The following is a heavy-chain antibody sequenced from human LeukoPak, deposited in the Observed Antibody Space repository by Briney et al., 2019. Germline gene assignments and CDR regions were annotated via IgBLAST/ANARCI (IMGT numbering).Heavy chain of an antibody. CDR1: GYTFTSYG. CDR2: ISAYNGNT. D-gene: IGHD3-16*01. Sequence: ASVKVSCKASGYTFTSYGISWVRQAPGQGLEWMGWISAYNGNTNYAQKLQGRVTMTTDTSTSTAYMELRSLRSDDTAVYYCAAVQFGGTTGRFDYWGQGTLVTVSS. V-gene: IGHV1-18*01. J-gene: IGHJ4*02. CDR3: AAVQFGGTTGRFDY.